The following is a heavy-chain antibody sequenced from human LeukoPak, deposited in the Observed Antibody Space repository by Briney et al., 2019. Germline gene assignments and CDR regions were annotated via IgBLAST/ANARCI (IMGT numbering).Heavy chain of an antibody. Sequence: SVKASCKASGGTFSSYAISWVRQAPGQGLEWMGGIIPIFGTANYAQKFQGRVTITADESTSTAYMELSSLRSEDTAVYYCARGGNSYGYVWRGDYWGQGTLVTVSS. CDR3: ARGGNSYGYVWRGDY. V-gene: IGHV1-69*13. J-gene: IGHJ4*02. CDR2: IIPIFGTA. D-gene: IGHD5-18*01. CDR1: GGTFSSYA.